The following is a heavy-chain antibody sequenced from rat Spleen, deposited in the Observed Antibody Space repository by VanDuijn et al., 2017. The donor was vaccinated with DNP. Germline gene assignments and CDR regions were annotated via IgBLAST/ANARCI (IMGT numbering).Heavy chain of an antibody. J-gene: IGHJ2*01. D-gene: IGHD4-3*01. V-gene: IGHV2S12*01. Sequence: QVQLKESGPGLVQPSQTLSLTCTVSGFSLTSYGVSWVRQPPGKGLEWIAAISSGGSTYYNSALKSRLSISRDTSKSQVFLKRNSLQTEDTAIYFCTREFGPGDYWGQGVMVTVSS. CDR3: TREFGPGDY. CDR1: GFSLTSYG. CDR2: ISSGGST.